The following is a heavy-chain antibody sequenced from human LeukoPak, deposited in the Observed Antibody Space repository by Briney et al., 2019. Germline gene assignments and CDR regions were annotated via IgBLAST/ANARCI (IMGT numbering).Heavy chain of an antibody. J-gene: IGHJ6*02. Sequence: GGSLRLSCAASGFTVSSYSMNWVRQAPGKGLEWVSSISSSSSYIYYADSVKGRFTISRDNAKNSLYLQMNSLRAEDTAVYYCARDYDSSGYYPHYYYYYGMDVWGQGTTVTVSS. V-gene: IGHV3-21*01. CDR3: ARDYDSSGYYPHYYYYYGMDV. CDR1: GFTVSSYS. D-gene: IGHD3-22*01. CDR2: ISSSSSYI.